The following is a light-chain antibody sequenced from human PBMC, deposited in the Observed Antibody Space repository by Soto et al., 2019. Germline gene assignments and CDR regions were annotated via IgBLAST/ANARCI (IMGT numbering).Light chain of an antibody. CDR3: AAWDDSLNGYV. CDR2: RND. Sequence: QSVLTQPPSASGTPGQRVTISCSGGSSNIGSNSVSWYQQLPGMAPNLLISRNDQRPSGVPDRFSGSKSGTSASLAISGLQSEDEADYYCAAWDDSLNGYVFGTATKLTVL. V-gene: IGLV1-44*01. CDR1: SSNIGSNS. J-gene: IGLJ1*01.